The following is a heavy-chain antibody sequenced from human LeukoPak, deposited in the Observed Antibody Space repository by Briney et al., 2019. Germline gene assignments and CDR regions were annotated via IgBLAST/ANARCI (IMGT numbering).Heavy chain of an antibody. J-gene: IGHJ4*02. CDR3: ARVALSGGDFDY. Sequence: PGGSLRLSCADSGFTVTSNYRSWVRQAPGKGLEWVSVIYSGATTYYADSVKGRFTISRDTSKNTLYLQMISLRAEDTAVYYCARVALSGGDFDYWGQGTLVTVSS. CDR2: IYSGATT. CDR1: GFTVTSNY. D-gene: IGHD7-27*01. V-gene: IGHV3-66*01.